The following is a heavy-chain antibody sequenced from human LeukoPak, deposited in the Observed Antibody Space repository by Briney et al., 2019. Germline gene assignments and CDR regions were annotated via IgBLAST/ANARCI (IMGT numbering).Heavy chain of an antibody. Sequence: GGSLRLSCAASGCTFSSYNMNWVRQAPGKGLEWVSSISRSSIYIYYADSVKGRFTISRDNAENSLSLQMNSLRAEDTAVYYCARDSGDGSGTYYPYGMDVWGQGTTVTVSS. CDR3: ARDSGDGSGTYYPYGMDV. V-gene: IGHV3-21*01. CDR2: ISRSSIYI. J-gene: IGHJ6*02. CDR1: GCTFSSYN. D-gene: IGHD3-10*01.